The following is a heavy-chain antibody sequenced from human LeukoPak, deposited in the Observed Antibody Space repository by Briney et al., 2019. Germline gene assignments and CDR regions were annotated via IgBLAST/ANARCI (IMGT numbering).Heavy chain of an antibody. Sequence: SETLSLTCTVSGGSISSGNYYWSWIRQPAGKGLDWIGRIWADGAPTYRPSLKSRVTISVDTSKNQFSLRLSSVIAADTAVYYCARGRDSRGYQFMGFDSWGQGTLVTVSS. CDR3: ARGRDSRGYQFMGFDS. CDR2: IWADGAP. D-gene: IGHD3-22*01. V-gene: IGHV4-61*02. CDR1: GGSISSGNYY. J-gene: IGHJ4*02.